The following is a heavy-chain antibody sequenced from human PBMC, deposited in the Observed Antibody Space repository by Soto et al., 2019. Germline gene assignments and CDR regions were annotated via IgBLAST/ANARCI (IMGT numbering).Heavy chain of an antibody. CDR1: GGTFSSYT. CDR3: ARVTGPNSGYDYHDY. J-gene: IGHJ4*02. CDR2: IIPILGIA. V-gene: IGHV1-69*02. Sequence: QVQLVQSGAEVKKPGSSVKVSCKASGGTFSSYTISWVRQAPGQGLEWMGRIIPILGIANYAQKFQGRVTITADKSTSTAYMELSSLRSEDTAVYYCARVTGPNSGYDYHDYWGQGTLVTVSS. D-gene: IGHD5-12*01.